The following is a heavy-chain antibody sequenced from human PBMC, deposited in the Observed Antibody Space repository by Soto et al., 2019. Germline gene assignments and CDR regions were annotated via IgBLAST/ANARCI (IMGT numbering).Heavy chain of an antibody. V-gene: IGHV4-39*01. Sequence: SEPRSLTCTVSGGSISSSSYYWGWIRQPPGKGLEWIGSIYYSGSTYYNPSLKSRVTISVDTSKNQFSLKLSSVTAADTAVYYCARLEWEQPPYFDYWGQGTLVTVSS. CDR1: GGSISSSSYY. J-gene: IGHJ4*02. CDR3: ARLEWEQPPYFDY. D-gene: IGHD1-26*01. CDR2: IYYSGST.